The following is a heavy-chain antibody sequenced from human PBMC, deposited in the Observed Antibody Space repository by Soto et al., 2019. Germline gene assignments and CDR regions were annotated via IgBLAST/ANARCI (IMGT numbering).Heavy chain of an antibody. D-gene: IGHD2-2*01. CDR2: INWNGGST. CDR1: GFTFDDYG. V-gene: IGHV3-20*01. J-gene: IGHJ3*01. CDR3: ARDLWQYHAQWHDDFDF. Sequence: EVQPVESGGGVVRPGWSLTLSCAASGFTFDDYGMSWVRPAPGKGLEWVSGINWNGGSTGYADSVKGRFTISKDNANNSLYLAMNSRTVDVTALYHCARDLWQYHAQWHDDFDFWGQGPMVAVSS.